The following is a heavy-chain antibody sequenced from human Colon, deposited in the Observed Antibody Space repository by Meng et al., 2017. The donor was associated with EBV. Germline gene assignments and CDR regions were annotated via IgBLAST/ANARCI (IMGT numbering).Heavy chain of an antibody. CDR3: ARVSGRSFDP. J-gene: IGHJ5*02. CDR1: GDSVATGRYY. CDR2: IYYIGGT. Sequence: QLQLTDSGPGLAKPSETLSPTCTVSGDSVATGRYYWSWIRQPPGKGLEWIAYIYYIGGTNYNPSLKSRLTISLDTSKNQFSLSLRSVTAADTAVYYCARVSGRSFDPWGQGTLVTVSS. D-gene: IGHD3-10*01. V-gene: IGHV4-61*01.